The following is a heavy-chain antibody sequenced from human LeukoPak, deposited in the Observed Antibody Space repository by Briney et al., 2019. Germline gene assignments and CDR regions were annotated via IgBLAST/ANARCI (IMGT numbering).Heavy chain of an antibody. CDR3: ASRRSGHNWFDP. D-gene: IGHD3-3*01. CDR2: IDYSGRT. Sequence: SETLSLTCTVSGGSISSSDYYWGWIRQPPGKGLEWIASIDYSGRTYYNPSLKSRVTIAVDTTKNQFSLKLNSVTAEDTAVYYCASRRSGHNWFDPWGQGTLVTVSS. CDR1: GGSISSSDYY. V-gene: IGHV4-39*01. J-gene: IGHJ5*02.